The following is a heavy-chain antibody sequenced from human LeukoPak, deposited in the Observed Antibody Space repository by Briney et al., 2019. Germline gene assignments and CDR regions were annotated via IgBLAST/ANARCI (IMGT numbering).Heavy chain of an antibody. CDR2: ISAYNGNT. CDR1: GYTFTSYG. J-gene: IGHJ6*03. V-gene: IGHV1-18*01. Sequence: ASVKVSCKASGYTFTSYGISWVRQAPGQGLEWMGWISAYNGNTNYAQKLQGRVTMTTDTSTSTAYMELRSLRSDDTAVYYCARVSYYDFWSGYYSSDYYYYYMDVWGKGTTVTVSS. D-gene: IGHD3-3*01. CDR3: ARVSYYDFWSGYYSSDYYYYYMDV.